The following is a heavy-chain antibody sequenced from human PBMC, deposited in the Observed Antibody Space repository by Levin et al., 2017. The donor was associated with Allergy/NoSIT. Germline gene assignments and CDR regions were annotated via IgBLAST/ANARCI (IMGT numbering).Heavy chain of an antibody. CDR1: GFTFSSYG. V-gene: IGHV3-30*18. CDR3: AKLSVDFDL. CDR2: ISYDGSNK. J-gene: IGHJ2*01. Sequence: GESLKISCAASGFTFSSYGMHWVRQAPGKGLEWVAVISYDGSNKYYADSVKGRFTISRDNSKNTLYLQMNSLRAEDTAVYYCAKLSVDFDLWGRGTLVTVSS.